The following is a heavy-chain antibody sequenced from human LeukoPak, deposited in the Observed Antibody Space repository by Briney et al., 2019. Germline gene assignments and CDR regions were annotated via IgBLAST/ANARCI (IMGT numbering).Heavy chain of an antibody. CDR2: INPSGGST. CDR3: ARDATTTRGNWFDP. J-gene: IGHJ5*02. V-gene: IGHV1-46*01. Sequence: ASVKVSCKASGYTFTSYYMHWGRQAPGQGLEWMGRINPSGGSTSYAPTFQGRVTMTRDPSTSTAYMELSSLRSEDTAVYYCARDATTTRGNWFDPWGQGTLVTVSS. D-gene: IGHD1-14*01. CDR1: GYTFTSYY.